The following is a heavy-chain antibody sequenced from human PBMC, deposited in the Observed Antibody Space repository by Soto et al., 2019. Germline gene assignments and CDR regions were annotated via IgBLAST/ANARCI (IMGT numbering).Heavy chain of an antibody. CDR2: INAGNGNT. V-gene: IGHV1-3*01. CDR3: ARGLRNRYCSSTSCYRVGAFDI. J-gene: IGHJ3*02. Sequence: SVKLACNASGYTFTIYPMHWVRQAPGQRLEWMGWINAGNGNTKYSQKFQGRVTITRDTSASTAYMELSSLRSEDTAVYYCARGLRNRYCSSTSCYRVGAFDIWGQGTMVTVSS. D-gene: IGHD2-2*02. CDR1: GYTFTIYP.